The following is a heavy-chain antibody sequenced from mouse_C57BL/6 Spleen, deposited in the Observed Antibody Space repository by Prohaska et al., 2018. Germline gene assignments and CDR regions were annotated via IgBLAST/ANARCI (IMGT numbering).Heavy chain of an antibody. CDR1: GFTFSDYY. CDR2: INYDGSST. V-gene: IGHV5-16*01. Sequence: EGGLVQPGSSMKLSCTASGFTFSDYYMAWVRQVPEKGLEWVANINYDGSSTYYLDSLKSRFIISRDNAKNILYPQMSSLKSEDTATYYCARDALYYYGSSHWYFDVWGTGTTVTVSS. D-gene: IGHD1-1*01. CDR3: ARDALYYYGSSHWYFDV. J-gene: IGHJ1*03.